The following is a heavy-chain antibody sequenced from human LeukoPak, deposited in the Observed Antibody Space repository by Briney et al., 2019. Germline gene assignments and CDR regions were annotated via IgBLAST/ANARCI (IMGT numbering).Heavy chain of an antibody. Sequence: SETLSLTCTVSGGSISSGAYYWSWIRQPPGKGLEWIGYIYNSGSTYFNPSLKSRITISVDTSKNQFSLKLSSVTAADTAVYYCARFSPWCSSASCYSFDYWGQGTLVTVSS. J-gene: IGHJ4*02. D-gene: IGHD2-2*01. CDR3: ARFSPWCSSASCYSFDY. V-gene: IGHV4-30-4*01. CDR1: GGSISSGAYY. CDR2: IYNSGST.